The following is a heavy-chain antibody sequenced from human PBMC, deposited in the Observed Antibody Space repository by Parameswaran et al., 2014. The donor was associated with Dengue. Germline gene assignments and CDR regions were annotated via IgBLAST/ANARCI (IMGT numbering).Heavy chain of an antibody. J-gene: IGHJ5*02. V-gene: IGHV4-31*02. D-gene: IGHD3-3*01. CDR3: ARDSWSGYEGFDP. Sequence: RWIRQPQEGLEWIGYIYYSGSTYYNPSLKSRVTISVDTSKNQFSLKLSSVTAADTAVYYCARDSWSGYEGFDPWGQGTLVTVSS. CDR2: IYYSGST.